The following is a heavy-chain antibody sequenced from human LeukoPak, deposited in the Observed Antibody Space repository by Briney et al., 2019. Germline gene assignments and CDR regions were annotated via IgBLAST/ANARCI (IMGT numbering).Heavy chain of an antibody. CDR2: ISYDGSNK. CDR1: GFTFSSYG. CDR3: ANGQGFGKLLSYGMDV. J-gene: IGHJ6*02. D-gene: IGHD3-10*01. V-gene: IGHV3-30*18. Sequence: GGSLRLSCAASGFTFSSYGMHWVRQAPGKGLEGVAVISYDGSNKYYADSVKGRFTISRDNSKNTLYLQMNSLRAEDTAVYYCANGQGFGKLLSYGMDVWGQGTTVTVSS.